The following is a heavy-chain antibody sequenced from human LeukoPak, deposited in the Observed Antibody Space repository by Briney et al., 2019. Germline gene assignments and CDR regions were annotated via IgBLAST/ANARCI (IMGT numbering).Heavy chain of an antibody. V-gene: IGHV3-30-3*01. D-gene: IGHD3-10*01. Sequence: PGGSLRLSCAASAFTFSSYAMHWVRQAPGKGLEWVAVISYDGSNKYYADSVKGRFTISRDNSKNTLYLQMNSLRAEDTAVYYCARDLGERSYYYGSGSPGFDYWGQGTLVTVSS. CDR2: ISYDGSNK. CDR3: ARDLGERSYYYGSGSPGFDY. CDR1: AFTFSSYA. J-gene: IGHJ4*02.